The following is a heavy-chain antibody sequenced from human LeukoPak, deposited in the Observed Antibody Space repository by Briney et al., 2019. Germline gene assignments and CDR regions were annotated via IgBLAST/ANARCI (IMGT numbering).Heavy chain of an antibody. Sequence: SETLSLTCAVYGGSFSVYYWSWIRQPPGKGLEWIGEINHSGSTNYNPSLKSRVTISVDTSKNQFSLKLSSVTAADTAVYYCARGVNYGGNTLDYWGQGTLVTVSS. CDR1: GGSFSVYY. D-gene: IGHD4-17*01. V-gene: IGHV4-34*01. CDR2: INHSGST. J-gene: IGHJ4*02. CDR3: ARGVNYGGNTLDY.